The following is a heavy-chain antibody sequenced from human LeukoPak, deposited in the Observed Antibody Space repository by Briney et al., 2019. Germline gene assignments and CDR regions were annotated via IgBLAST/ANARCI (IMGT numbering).Heavy chain of an antibody. V-gene: IGHV3-11*04. J-gene: IGHJ4*02. CDR2: ISSSGSTI. CDR3: ARDRGSYYDFKSVDY. Sequence: GGSLRLSCEASGFTFSDYYMSWIRQAPGKGLEWVSYISSSGSTIYYADSVKGRFTISRDNAKNSLYLQMNSLRAEDTAVYYCARDRGSYYDFKSVDYWGQGTLVTVSS. CDR1: GFTFSDYY. D-gene: IGHD1-26*01.